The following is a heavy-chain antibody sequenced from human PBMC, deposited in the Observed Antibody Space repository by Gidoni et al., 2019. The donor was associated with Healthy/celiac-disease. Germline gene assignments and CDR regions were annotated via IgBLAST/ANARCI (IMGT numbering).Heavy chain of an antibody. CDR2: INPNSGGT. CDR1: GYTFTGHY. CDR3: AREGYCSGGSSYGFDY. Sequence: QVQLVQSGADVKKPGDSVKVSCKASGYTFTGHYMHWVRQAPGQGLEWMGWINPNSGGTNYAQKFQGWVTMTRDTSISTAYMELSRLRSDDTAVYYCAREGYCSGGSSYGFDYWGQGTLVTVSS. D-gene: IGHD2-15*01. J-gene: IGHJ4*02. V-gene: IGHV1-2*04.